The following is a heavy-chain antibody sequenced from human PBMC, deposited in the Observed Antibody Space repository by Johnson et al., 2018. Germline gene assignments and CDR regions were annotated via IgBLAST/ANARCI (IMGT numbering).Heavy chain of an antibody. J-gene: IGHJ1*01. CDR3: ARELYCSGGSCYNGMFQH. V-gene: IGHV3-66*02. CDR2: IYSGGNT. Sequence: VQLVQSGGGLVQHGGSLRLSCAASGFTVSSNYMSWVRQAPGKGLEWVSVIYSGGNTYYADSVKGRFTISRDNSLQMISLRAEDTAVYYCARELYCSGGSCYNGMFQHWGQGTLVTVSS. CDR1: GFTVSSNY. D-gene: IGHD2-15*01.